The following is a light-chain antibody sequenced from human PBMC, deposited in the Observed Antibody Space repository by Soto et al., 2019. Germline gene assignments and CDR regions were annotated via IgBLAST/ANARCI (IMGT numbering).Light chain of an antibody. CDR3: SSYTTSSTYV. J-gene: IGLJ1*01. CDR1: SSDVGGYNY. CDR2: DVS. V-gene: IGLV2-14*01. Sequence: QSALTQPASVSGSPGQSITISCTGTSSDVGGYNYVSWHQQHPGKVPKLMIYDVSYRPSGVSNRFSCSKSGNTASLTISGLQAEDEADYYCSSYTTSSTYVFGTGTKVTVL.